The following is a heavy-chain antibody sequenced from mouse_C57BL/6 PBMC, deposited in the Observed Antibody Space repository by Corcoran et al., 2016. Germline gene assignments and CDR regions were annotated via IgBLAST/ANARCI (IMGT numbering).Heavy chain of an antibody. CDR3: ARDDYYGSSYWYFDV. J-gene: IGHJ1*03. D-gene: IGHD1-1*01. CDR2: INTYSGVP. Sequence: QIQLVQSGPELKKPGETVKISCKASGYTFTTYGMSWVKQAPGKGLKWMGWINTYSGVPTYADDFKGRFAFSLETSASTAYLQINNLKNEDTATYFCARDDYYGSSYWYFDVWGTGTTVTVSS. CDR1: GYTFTTYG. V-gene: IGHV9-3*01.